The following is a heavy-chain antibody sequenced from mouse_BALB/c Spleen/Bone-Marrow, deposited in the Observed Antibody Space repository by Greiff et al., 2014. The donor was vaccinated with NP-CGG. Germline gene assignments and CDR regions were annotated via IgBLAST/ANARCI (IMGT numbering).Heavy chain of an antibody. CDR1: GYTFTSYW. V-gene: IGHV1-69*02. Sequence: QVQLQQSGAELVRPGASVKLSCKASGYTFTSYWINWVKQRPGQGLEWIGNIYPSDSYTNYNQKFKDKATLTVDKSSNTTYMQLSGPATEDSAIYYCTSGNYAYWGQGTLVTVSA. J-gene: IGHJ3*01. CDR3: TSGNYAY. D-gene: IGHD2-1*01. CDR2: IYPSDSYT.